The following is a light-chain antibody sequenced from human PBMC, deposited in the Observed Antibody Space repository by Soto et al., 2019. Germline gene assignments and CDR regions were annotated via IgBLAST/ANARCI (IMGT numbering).Light chain of an antibody. CDR1: TSDVGAYNF. V-gene: IGLV2-14*01. CDR2: EVS. CDR3: SSYTTSTTWV. Sequence: QSALTQPASVSGSPGQSITISCTGTTSDVGAYNFVSWYQQYPGKAPEIMIYEVSNRPPGISYRFSGSKSGNTASLTISDLQTEDEADYYCSSYTTSTTWVFGGGTKLTVL. J-gene: IGLJ3*02.